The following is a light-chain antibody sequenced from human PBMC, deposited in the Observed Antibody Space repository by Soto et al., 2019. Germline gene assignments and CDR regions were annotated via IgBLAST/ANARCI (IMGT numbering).Light chain of an antibody. V-gene: IGLV2-23*01. CDR3: CSYADSNSLV. Sequence: QSALTQPASVSGSLGQSITISCTGTSSDVGSYNLVSWYQQHPGKAPKFIIFEGSNGPSGVSNRFSGSKSGNTASLTISGLQAEDEADYYCCSYADSNSLVFGGGTKRPS. J-gene: IGLJ2*01. CDR1: SSDVGSYNL. CDR2: EGS.